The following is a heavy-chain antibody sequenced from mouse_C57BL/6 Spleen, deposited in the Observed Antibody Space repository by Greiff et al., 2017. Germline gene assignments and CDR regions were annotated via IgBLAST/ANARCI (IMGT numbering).Heavy chain of an antibody. CDR2: ISDGGSYT. Sequence: EVHLVESGGGLVKPGGSLKLSCAASGFTFSSYAMSWVRQTPEKRLEWVATISDGGSYTYYPDNVKGRFTISRDNAKNNLYLQMSHLKSEDTAMYYCARETDYYGSSYYFDSRGQGTTRTASS. D-gene: IGHD1-1*01. V-gene: IGHV5-4*01. J-gene: IGHJ2*01. CDR3: ARETDYYGSSYYFDS. CDR1: GFTFSSYA.